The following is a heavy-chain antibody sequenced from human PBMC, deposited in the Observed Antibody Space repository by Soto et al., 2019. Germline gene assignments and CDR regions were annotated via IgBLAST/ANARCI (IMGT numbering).Heavy chain of an antibody. V-gene: IGHV4-39*01. D-gene: IGHD6-13*01. CDR1: GGSISSGTYS. CDR3: ARHRTGYSSSWLDY. Sequence: QLQLQESGPGLVKPSETLSPTCTVSGGSISSGTYSWGWIRQPPGKGLEWIGNSYFTGNTHYNPSLKSRVTMSVDTSKNQFSLRLSSVTAADTAVYYCARHRTGYSSSWLDYWGQGTLVTVSS. CDR2: SYFTGNT. J-gene: IGHJ4*02.